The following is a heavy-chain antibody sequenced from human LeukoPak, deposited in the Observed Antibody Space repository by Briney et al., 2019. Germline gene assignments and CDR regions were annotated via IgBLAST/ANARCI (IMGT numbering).Heavy chain of an antibody. CDR3: AKDKGPRIVGASSSSVGYNWFDP. CDR2: ISGSGGST. D-gene: IGHD1-26*01. J-gene: IGHJ5*02. CDR1: GFTFSSYA. V-gene: IGHV3-23*01. Sequence: GGSLRLSCAASGFTFSSYAMSWVRQAPGKGLEWVSAISGSGGSTYYADSVKGRFTISRDNSKNTLYLQMNSLRAEDTAVYYCAKDKGPRIVGASSSSVGYNWFDPWGQGTLVTVSS.